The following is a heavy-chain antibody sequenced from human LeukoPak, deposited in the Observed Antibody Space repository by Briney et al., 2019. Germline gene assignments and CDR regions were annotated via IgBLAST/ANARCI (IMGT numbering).Heavy chain of an antibody. V-gene: IGHV3-30*18. CDR3: AKDLTYYDFWSGYSGGGMDV. D-gene: IGHD3-3*01. CDR1: GFTFSSYG. J-gene: IGHJ6*02. Sequence: GGSLRLSCAASGFTFSSYGMHWVRQAPGKGLEWVAVISYDGSNKYYADSVKGRFTISRDNSKNTLYLQMNSLRAEDTAVYYCAKDLTYYDFWSGYSGGGMDVWGQGATVTVSS. CDR2: ISYDGSNK.